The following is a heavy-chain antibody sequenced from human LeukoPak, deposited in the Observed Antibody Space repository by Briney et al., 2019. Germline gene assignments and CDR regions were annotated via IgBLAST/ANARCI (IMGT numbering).Heavy chain of an antibody. Sequence: GGSLRLSCAASGFTFSSYWMSWVRQAPGKGLEWVANIKQDGSEKYYVDSVKGRFTISRDNAKNSLYLQMNSLRAEDTAVYYCARLEDYYDSSGFDYWGQGTLVTVSS. D-gene: IGHD3-22*01. CDR2: IKQDGSEK. CDR3: ARLEDYYDSSGFDY. J-gene: IGHJ4*02. V-gene: IGHV3-7*01. CDR1: GFTFSSYW.